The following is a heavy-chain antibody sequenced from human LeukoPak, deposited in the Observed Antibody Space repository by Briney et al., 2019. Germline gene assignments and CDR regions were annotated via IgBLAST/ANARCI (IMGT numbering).Heavy chain of an antibody. J-gene: IGHJ5*02. V-gene: IGHV3-21*01. Sequence: GGSLRLSCAASGFTFSSYSMNWVRQAPGKGLEWVSIISSSSNYIYYADSVKGRFTISRDNAKNSLYLQMNSLRAEDTAVYYCARARTGVPNWFDPWGQGTLVTVSS. CDR1: GFTFSSYS. D-gene: IGHD7-27*01. CDR2: ISSSSNYI. CDR3: ARARTGVPNWFDP.